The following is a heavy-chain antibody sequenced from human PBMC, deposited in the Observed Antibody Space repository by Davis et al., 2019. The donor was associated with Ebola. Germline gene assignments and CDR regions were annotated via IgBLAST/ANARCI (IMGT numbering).Heavy chain of an antibody. V-gene: IGHV4-59*01. CDR2: IYYSGST. CDR3: ARGGGGYDVYYYGMDV. D-gene: IGHD5-12*01. J-gene: IGHJ6*02. CDR1: GGSISSYY. Sequence: GSLTLSCTVSGGSISSYYWSWIRQPPGKGLEWIGYIYYSGSTNYNPSLKSRVTISVDTSKNQFSLKLSSVTAADTAGYYCARGGGGYDVYYYGMDVWGQGTTVTVSS.